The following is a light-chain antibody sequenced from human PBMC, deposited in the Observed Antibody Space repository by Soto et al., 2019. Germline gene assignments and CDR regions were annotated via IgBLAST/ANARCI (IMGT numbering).Light chain of an antibody. CDR2: SNN. CDR1: SSNIGSNT. J-gene: IGLJ2*01. V-gene: IGLV1-44*01. CDR3: AVWDDSVTGVV. Sequence: QSVLTQPPSASETPGQRVTISCSGSSSNIGSNTVSWYQQLPGTAPTLLIYSNNQRPSGGPDRFSGSKSGTSASLPISGLQSEDEADYYCAVWDDSVTGVVFGGGTQLTVL.